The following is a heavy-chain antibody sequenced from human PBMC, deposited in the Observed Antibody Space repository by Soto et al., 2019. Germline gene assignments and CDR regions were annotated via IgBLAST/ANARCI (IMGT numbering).Heavy chain of an antibody. Sequence: EVQLLESGGGLVQPGGSLRRSCAASGFTFSSYTMTWVRQAPGEGLEWVSTIRGSGENTYYADSVKGRFTISRDNSKNTLYLQMNSLRAEDSALYYCAQRRGVTASGLDYWGQGTPVTVSS. V-gene: IGHV3-23*01. D-gene: IGHD3-10*01. CDR2: IRGSGENT. J-gene: IGHJ4*02. CDR3: AQRRGVTASGLDY. CDR1: GFTFSSYT.